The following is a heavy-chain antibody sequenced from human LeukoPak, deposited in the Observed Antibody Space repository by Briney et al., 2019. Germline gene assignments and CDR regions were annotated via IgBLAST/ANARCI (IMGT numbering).Heavy chain of an antibody. J-gene: IGHJ4*02. CDR1: GFTFSSYS. D-gene: IGHD6-19*01. CDR2: ISSSSSYI. V-gene: IGHV3-21*01. CDR3: AKMYPDSSGWYYFDY. Sequence: GGSLRLSCAASGFTFSSYSMNWVRQAPGKGLEWVSSISSSSSYIYYADSVKGRFTISRDNAKNSLYLQMNSLRAEDTAVYYCAKMYPDSSGWYYFDYWGQGTLVTVSS.